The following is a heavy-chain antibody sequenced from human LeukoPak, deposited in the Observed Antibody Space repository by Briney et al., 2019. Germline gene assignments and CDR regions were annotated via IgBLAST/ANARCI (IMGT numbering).Heavy chain of an antibody. CDR1: GGSLSGYY. CDR3: AREFRDGEYVPPRGWFDP. D-gene: IGHD4-17*01. Sequence: PSETLSLTCAVYGGSLSGYYWSWIRQPPGKGLEWIGEINHSGSTNYNPSLKSRVTISVDTSKNQFSLKLSSVTAADTAVYYCAREFRDGEYVPPRGWFDPWGQGTLVTVSS. V-gene: IGHV4-34*01. CDR2: INHSGST. J-gene: IGHJ5*02.